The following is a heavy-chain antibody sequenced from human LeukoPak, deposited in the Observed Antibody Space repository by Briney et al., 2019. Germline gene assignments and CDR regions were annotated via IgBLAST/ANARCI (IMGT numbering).Heavy chain of an antibody. CDR3: ARRNY. Sequence: GASVKVSCKASGYTFTSYGISWVRQAPGQGLEWMGWINPNSGGTNYAQKFQGRVTRTRDTSISTAYMELSRLRSDDTAVYYCARRNYWGQGTLVTVSS. J-gene: IGHJ4*02. CDR2: INPNSGGT. CDR1: GYTFTSYG. V-gene: IGHV1-2*02.